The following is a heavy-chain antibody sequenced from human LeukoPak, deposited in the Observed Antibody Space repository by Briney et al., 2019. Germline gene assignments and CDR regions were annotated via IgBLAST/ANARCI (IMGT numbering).Heavy chain of an antibody. D-gene: IGHD3-3*01. Sequence: PGGSLRLSCAASGFTFSSYSMNWVRQAPGKGLEWVSSISSSSSYIYYADSVKGRFTISRDNAKNSLYLQMNSLRAEDTAVYYCARGPDEWSPLDYWGQGTLVTVSS. CDR2: ISSSSSYI. CDR3: ARGPDEWSPLDY. CDR1: GFTFSSYS. V-gene: IGHV3-21*04. J-gene: IGHJ4*02.